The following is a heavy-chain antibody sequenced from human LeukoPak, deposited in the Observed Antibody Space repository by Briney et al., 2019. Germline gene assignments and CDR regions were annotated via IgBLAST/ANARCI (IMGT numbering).Heavy chain of an antibody. J-gene: IGHJ5*02. CDR3: ARGVAAPGTGGLSWFDP. V-gene: IGHV4-59*01. D-gene: IGHD6-13*01. CDR2: IYSNWCA. Sequence: SETLSLTRTVSGCSIGSYYWGWIRQPPGKGLDWIGYIYSNWCANYNPSLKSQVTISLDTPKNQSPLELSFVTAADTAVYYCARGVAAPGTGGLSWFDPWGQGTLVAVS. CDR1: GCSIGSYY.